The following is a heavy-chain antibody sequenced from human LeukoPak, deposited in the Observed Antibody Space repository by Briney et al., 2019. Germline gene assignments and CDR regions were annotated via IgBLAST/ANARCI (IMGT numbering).Heavy chain of an antibody. D-gene: IGHD6-13*01. CDR1: GYSFTNYW. J-gene: IGHJ3*02. CDR3: ARHYSSSWPDAFDI. CDR2: IYPSDSDT. Sequence: GESLKISCKASGYSFTNYWIGWVRQMSGKGLEWMGIIYPSDSDTRYSPSFQGQVTISADKSISTAYLQWSSLKASDTAMYYCARHYSSSWPDAFDIWGQGTMVTVSS. V-gene: IGHV5-51*01.